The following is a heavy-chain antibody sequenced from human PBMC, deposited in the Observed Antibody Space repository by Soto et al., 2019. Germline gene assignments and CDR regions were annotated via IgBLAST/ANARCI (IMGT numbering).Heavy chain of an antibody. CDR3: ARGLFMSVTTTDHDAFDI. CDR2: MNPNSGNT. D-gene: IGHD4-17*01. CDR1: GYTFSNYD. V-gene: IGHV1-8*02. Sequence: ASVKVSFKASGYTFSNYDINWLRQATGQGLEWMGWMNPNSGNTGYAQKFQGRVTMTRNTSISTAYMELSSLRSEDTAVYYCARGLFMSVTTTDHDAFDIWGQGTMVTVSS. J-gene: IGHJ3*02.